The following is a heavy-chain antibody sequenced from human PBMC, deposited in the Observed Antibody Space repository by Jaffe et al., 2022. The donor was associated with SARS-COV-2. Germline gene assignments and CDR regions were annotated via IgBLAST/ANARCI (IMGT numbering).Heavy chain of an antibody. CDR1: GFTFSSYW. J-gene: IGHJ6*03. CDR3: ARDLWANYYYYYMDV. V-gene: IGHV3-7*01. CDR2: IKQDGSEK. Sequence: EVQLVESGGGLVQPGGSLRLSCAASGFTFSSYWMSWVRQAPGKGLEWVANIKQDGSEKYYVDSVKGRFTISRDNAKNSLYLQMNSLRAEDTAVYYCARDLWANYYYYYMDVWGKGTTVTVSS. D-gene: IGHD7-27*01.